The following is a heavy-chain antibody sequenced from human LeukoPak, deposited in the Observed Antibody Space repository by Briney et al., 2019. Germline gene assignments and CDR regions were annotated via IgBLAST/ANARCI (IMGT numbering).Heavy chain of an antibody. D-gene: IGHD3-22*01. CDR1: GVSITSYS. V-gene: IGHV4-4*07. CDR2: IYTSGST. Sequence: SGTLSLTCTVSGVSITSYSRSWIRQPAGKGLEWIGRIYTSGSTNYNPSLKSRVTMSVGTSKTQFSLELSSVTAADTAVYYCGRDLPYYYDSSGYYYRFPYAFDIWGQGTMVTVSS. J-gene: IGHJ3*02. CDR3: GRDLPYYYDSSGYYYRFPYAFDI.